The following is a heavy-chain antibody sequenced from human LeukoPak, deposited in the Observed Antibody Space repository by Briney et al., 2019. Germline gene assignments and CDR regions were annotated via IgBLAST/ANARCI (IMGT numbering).Heavy chain of an antibody. J-gene: IGHJ4*02. D-gene: IGHD1-14*01. V-gene: IGHV3-48*04. Sequence: GGSLRLSCAASGFTFSSYAMSWVRQAPGKGLEWVSYISSSGSTIYYADSVKGRFTISRDNAKNSLYLQMNSLRAEDTAVYYCARLAGYNPGDYWGQGTLVTVSS. CDR1: GFTFSSYA. CDR2: ISSSGSTI. CDR3: ARLAGYNPGDY.